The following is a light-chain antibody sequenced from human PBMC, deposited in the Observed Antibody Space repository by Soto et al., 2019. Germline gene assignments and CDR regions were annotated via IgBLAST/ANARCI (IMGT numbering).Light chain of an antibody. CDR2: ATS. Sequence: DIQMTQSPSSLSASVGDRVTITCRASQGIGNDLAWYQQKPGKAPKRLMYATSTLQPGVPSRFSGSGSGTEFTLTISSLQPEDFATYYCLQHNAYPRTFGKGTKVEIK. J-gene: IGKJ1*01. CDR1: QGIGND. CDR3: LQHNAYPRT. V-gene: IGKV1-17*01.